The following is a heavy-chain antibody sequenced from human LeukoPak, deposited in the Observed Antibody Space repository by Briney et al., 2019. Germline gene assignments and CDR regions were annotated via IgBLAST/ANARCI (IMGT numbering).Heavy chain of an antibody. CDR2: IYPGDSDT. Sequence: GESLKISCKGSGYTFPRFWIGWVRQMPGKGLELMGIIYPGDSDTRYSPSFQGQVTISADKSISTAYLQWSSLKASDTAMYYCARGRDGYSFGFDYWGQGTLVTVSS. CDR1: GYTFPRFW. CDR3: ARGRDGYSFGFDY. D-gene: IGHD5-24*01. J-gene: IGHJ4*02. V-gene: IGHV5-51*01.